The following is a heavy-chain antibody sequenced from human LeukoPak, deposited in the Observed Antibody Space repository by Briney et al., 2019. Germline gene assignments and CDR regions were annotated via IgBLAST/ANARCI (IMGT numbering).Heavy chain of an antibody. D-gene: IGHD2-21*02. Sequence: ASVKVSCKASGYTFTSYGISWVRQAPGQGLEWMGWISAYNGNTNYEQKLQGTVTMTTDTSTSTAYMELRSMRSEDTAVYYCARDHADFGVVTGYYYGMEVWGQGTTVTVCS. J-gene: IGHJ6*02. CDR2: ISAYNGNT. V-gene: IGHV1-18*01. CDR1: GYTFTSYG. CDR3: ARDHADFGVVTGYYYGMEV.